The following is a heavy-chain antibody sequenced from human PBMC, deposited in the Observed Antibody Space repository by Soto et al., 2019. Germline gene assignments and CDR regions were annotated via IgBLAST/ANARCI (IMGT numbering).Heavy chain of an antibody. CDR1: GGSIISAIYY. CDR2: IYYSGST. V-gene: IGHV4-39*02. Sequence: SETLSLTCTVSGGSIISAIYYWGWIRQPPGKGLEWIGSIYYSGSTYYNPSLKSRVTISVDTSKNQFSLKLSSVTAADLAVYFCARELRYVAAAGGADYWGQGTLVTVSS. D-gene: IGHD6-25*01. CDR3: ARELRYVAAAGGADY. J-gene: IGHJ4*02.